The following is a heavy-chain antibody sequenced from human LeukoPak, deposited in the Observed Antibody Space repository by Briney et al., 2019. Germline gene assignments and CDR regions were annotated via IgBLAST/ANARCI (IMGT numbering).Heavy chain of an antibody. CDR1: GFTFSSYG. D-gene: IGHD4-17*01. CDR2: ISYDRSNK. J-gene: IGHJ4*02. V-gene: IGHV3-30*03. CDR3: ARIRTNYGDDEYYFDY. Sequence: GGSLRLSCVVSGFTFSSYGMHWVRQAPGKGLEWVAFISYDRSNKYYADSVKGRFTTSRDNAKNSLYLQMNSLRAEDTALYYCARIRTNYGDDEYYFDYWGQGTLVTVSS.